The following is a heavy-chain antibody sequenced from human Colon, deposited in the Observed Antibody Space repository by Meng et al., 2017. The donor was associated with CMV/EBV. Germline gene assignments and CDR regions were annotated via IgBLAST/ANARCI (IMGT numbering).Heavy chain of an antibody. V-gene: IGHV2-5*01. J-gene: IGHJ4*02. Sequence: VGWIRPPPGKGLEWLGLVYLNDEKRYRPSLKNQLNVTQGTSKNPVVLKVDNLDPVDSGTYFCANGGSGYDFGAGGFDYWGQGTLVTVSS. D-gene: IGHD5-12*01. CDR2: VYLNDEK. CDR3: ANGGSGYDFGAGGFDY.